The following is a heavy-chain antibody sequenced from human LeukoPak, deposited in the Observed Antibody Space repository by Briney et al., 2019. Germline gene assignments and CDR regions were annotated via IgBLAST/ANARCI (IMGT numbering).Heavy chain of an antibody. CDR3: ASASSHRIAAGGDY. CDR1: GFTFGDYA. D-gene: IGHD6-13*01. V-gene: IGHV3-74*01. J-gene: IGHJ4*02. Sequence: GGSLRLSCAASGFTFGDYAINWVRQAPGKGLVWVSRINSDGSSRNYADSVKGRFTISRDNAKNTLYLQMNSLRVEDTAVYYCASASSHRIAAGGDYWGQGTLVTVSS. CDR2: INSDGSSR.